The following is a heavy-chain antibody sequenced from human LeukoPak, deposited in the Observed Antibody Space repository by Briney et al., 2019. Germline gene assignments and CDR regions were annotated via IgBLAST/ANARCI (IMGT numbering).Heavy chain of an antibody. D-gene: IGHD6-13*01. CDR2: ISSSSSYI. CDR3: AGAEYSSSWGAFDY. V-gene: IGHV3-21*01. J-gene: IGHJ4*02. Sequence: NTGGSLRLSCAASGFTFSSYSMNWVRQAPGKGLEWASSISSSSSYIYYADSVKGRFTISRDNAKNSLYLQMNSLRAEDTAVYYCAGAEYSSSWGAFDYWGQGTLVTVSS. CDR1: GFTFSSYS.